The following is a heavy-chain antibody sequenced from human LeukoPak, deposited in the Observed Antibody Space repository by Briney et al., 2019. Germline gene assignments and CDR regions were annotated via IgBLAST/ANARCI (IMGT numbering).Heavy chain of an antibody. Sequence: SQTLSLTCAISGDSVSSNSAAWNWIRQSPSRGPEWLGRTYYRSKWYNDYAVSLKSRITISPDTSKNQFSLQLSSVTPEDTAVYYCARDDGSSWFAFDYWGQGTLVTVSS. J-gene: IGHJ4*02. CDR3: ARDDGSSWFAFDY. CDR2: TYYRSKWYN. V-gene: IGHV6-1*01. CDR1: GDSVSSNSAA. D-gene: IGHD6-13*01.